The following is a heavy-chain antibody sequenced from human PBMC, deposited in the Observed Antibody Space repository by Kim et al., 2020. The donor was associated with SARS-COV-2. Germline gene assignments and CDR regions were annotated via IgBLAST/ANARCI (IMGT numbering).Heavy chain of an antibody. V-gene: IGHV3-15*01. CDR3: NTYHPDFDWSSTFDY. J-gene: IGHJ4*02. D-gene: IGHD3-9*01. Sequence: PVKGRITISSDDSKNTLYLQMNNLKTEDTAVYYCNTYHPDFDWSSTFDYWGQGTLVTVSS.